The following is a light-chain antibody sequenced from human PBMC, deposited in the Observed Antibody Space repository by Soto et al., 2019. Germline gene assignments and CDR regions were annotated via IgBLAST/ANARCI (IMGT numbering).Light chain of an antibody. Sequence: ILMTQNQLSLPVTLGEPASISCRSSQSLLHSNGYNYLDWYLQKPGQSPQLLIYLGSNRASGVPDRFSGSGSGTDFTLKISRVEAEDVGVYYCMQRIEFPLTFGGGTNVDIK. J-gene: IGKJ4*01. CDR2: LGS. CDR1: QSLLHSNGYNY. V-gene: IGKV2-28*01. CDR3: MQRIEFPLT.